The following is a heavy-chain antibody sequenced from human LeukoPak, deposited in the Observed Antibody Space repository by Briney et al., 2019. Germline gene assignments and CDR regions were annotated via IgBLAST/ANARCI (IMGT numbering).Heavy chain of an antibody. CDR2: LGISGDYA. CDR1: GFTLSSYA. J-gene: IGHJ4*02. D-gene: IGHD3-9*01. V-gene: IGHV3-23*01. CDR3: AKGYFDWLLPDY. Sequence: GGSLRLSCVASGFTLSSYAVSWVRQAPGKGLQWVSSLGISGDYAWYAGSVKGRFTISRDNSKNTLYLQMNSLRAEDTAVYYCAKGYFDWLLPDYWGQGTLVTVSS.